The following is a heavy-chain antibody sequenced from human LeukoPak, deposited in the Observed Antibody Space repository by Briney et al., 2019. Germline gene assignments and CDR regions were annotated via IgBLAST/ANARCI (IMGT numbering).Heavy chain of an antibody. J-gene: IGHJ4*02. CDR2: VYYSGST. Sequence: SETLSLTCTVSGDSISSSNYYWGWIRQPPGKGLEWIGNVYYSGSTFYNPSLKSRVTISVDTSENQFSLKLGSVTAADTAVYYCATSYGGHGNVFDYWGQGTLVTVSS. CDR1: GDSISSSNYY. CDR3: ATSYGGHGNVFDY. V-gene: IGHV4-39*01. D-gene: IGHD4-23*01.